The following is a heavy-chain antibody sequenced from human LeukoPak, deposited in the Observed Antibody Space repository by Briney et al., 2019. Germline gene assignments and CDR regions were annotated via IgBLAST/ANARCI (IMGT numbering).Heavy chain of an antibody. CDR2: ISYDGSNK. CDR1: GFTFSSYG. V-gene: IGHV3-30*18. J-gene: IGHJ4*02. Sequence: GGSLRLSCAASGFTFSSYGMHWVRQAPGKGLEWVAVISYDGSNKYYADSVKGRFTISRDNSKNTLYLQMNSLRDEDTAVYYCANTVQEYYYDTFDYWGQGPLVTVSS. D-gene: IGHD3-9*01. CDR3: ANTVQEYYYDTFDY.